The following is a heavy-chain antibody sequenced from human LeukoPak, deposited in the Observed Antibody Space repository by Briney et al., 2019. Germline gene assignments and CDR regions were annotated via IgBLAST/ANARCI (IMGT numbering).Heavy chain of an antibody. CDR2: IYYSGRT. CDR3: ARSIIYGGTSDYYYGMDV. V-gene: IGHV4-61*01. Sequence: SETLSLTCTVSGGSVSSGSYYWNWIRQPPGKGLEWIGYIYYSGRTNYNPSLKSRVTISVDTSKNQFSLKLSSVTAADTAVYFCARSIIYGGTSDYYYGMDVWGQGTTVTVS. D-gene: IGHD4-23*01. CDR1: GGSVSSGSYY. J-gene: IGHJ6*02.